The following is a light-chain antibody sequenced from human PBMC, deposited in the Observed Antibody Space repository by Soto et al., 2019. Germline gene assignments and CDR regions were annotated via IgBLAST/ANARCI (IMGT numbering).Light chain of an antibody. J-gene: IGLJ3*02. Sequence: QLVLTQSPSASASLGDSVKLTCTLSSGYSTYAIAWHQQQSEKGPRFLMKINYDGTHSKGDGFFDRFSGSSSGAERHLTISSLQSEDEADYYCQSLGTGIQVFGGGTKLTVL. V-gene: IGLV4-69*01. CDR2: INYDGTH. CDR1: SGYSTYA. CDR3: QSLGTGIQV.